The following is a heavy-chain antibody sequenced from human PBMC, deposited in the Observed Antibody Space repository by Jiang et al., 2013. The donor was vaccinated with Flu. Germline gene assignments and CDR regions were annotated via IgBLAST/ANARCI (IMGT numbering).Heavy chain of an antibody. CDR2: ISSRSTYI. V-gene: IGHV3-21*01. Sequence: VQLVESGGGLVKPGGSLRLSCAASGFTFNTYYMHWVRQAPGKGLEWVSSISSRSTYIYYADSVRGRLTISRDNAKNSVYLQMDRLTVEDTAVYYCARDPGAAAAVFYYYGMDVWGQRGPRSPSP. J-gene: IGHJ6*01. CDR3: ARDPGAAAAVFYYYGMDV. D-gene: IGHD6-13*01. CDR1: GFTFNTYY.